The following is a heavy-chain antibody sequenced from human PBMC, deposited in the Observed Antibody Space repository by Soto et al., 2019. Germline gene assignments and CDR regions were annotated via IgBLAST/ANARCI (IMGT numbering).Heavy chain of an antibody. CDR2: ISTYTGDT. D-gene: IGHD3-10*01. V-gene: IGHV1-18*01. Sequence: ASVKVSCKASGYTFAMYGISWVRQAPGQGLEWLGWISTYTGDTDYAQRLQGRLTMTTDTSTTTAYMELRSLRSDDTAVYYCARDYYGSGAPDHYGMDVWGQGTTVTVS. J-gene: IGHJ6*02. CDR3: ARDYYGSGAPDHYGMDV. CDR1: GYTFAMYG.